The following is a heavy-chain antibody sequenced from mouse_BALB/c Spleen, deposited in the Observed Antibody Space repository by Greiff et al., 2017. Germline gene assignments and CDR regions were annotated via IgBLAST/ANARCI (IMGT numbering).Heavy chain of an antibody. J-gene: IGHJ2*01. Sequence: EVQLVESGGGLVQPGGSRKLSCAASGFTFSSFGMHWVRQAPEKGLEWVAYISSGSSTIYYADTVKGRFTISRDNPKNTLFLQMTSLRSEDTAMYYCARYDGYFYYFDYWGQGTTLTVSS. CDR2: ISSGSSTI. CDR3: ARYDGYFYYFDY. D-gene: IGHD2-3*01. CDR1: GFTFSSFG. V-gene: IGHV5-17*02.